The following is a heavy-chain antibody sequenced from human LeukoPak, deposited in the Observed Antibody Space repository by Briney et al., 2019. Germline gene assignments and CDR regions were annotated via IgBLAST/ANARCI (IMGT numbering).Heavy chain of an antibody. CDR3: ARGPLTMTRGFDP. CDR1: GYSISSGYY. J-gene: IGHJ5*02. CDR2: IFHSGST. D-gene: IGHD4-17*01. V-gene: IGHV4-38-2*02. Sequence: PSETLSLTCTVSGYSISSGYYWGWIRQPPGKGLEWIGSIFHSGSTYYNPSLKSRVTISLDTSKNQFSLKLSSVTAADTAVYYCARGPLTMTRGFDPWGQGTLVTVSS.